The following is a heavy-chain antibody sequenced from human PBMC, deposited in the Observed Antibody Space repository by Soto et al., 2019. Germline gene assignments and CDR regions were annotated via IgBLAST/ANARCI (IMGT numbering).Heavy chain of an antibody. V-gene: IGHV1-18*01. CDR1: GYTFTDYA. D-gene: IGHD2-15*01. J-gene: IGHJ5*02. CDR2: ISTSIGHT. CDR3: ARSSYCSGGTCTNWFHP. Sequence: ASVKVSCKASGYTFTDYAITWVRQAPGQGLEWVGWISTSIGHTNYAQNFQGRVTMTTVSSTTTAYMELRNLRSDDTAAYYCARSSYCSGGTCTNWFHPWGQGTLVTVSS.